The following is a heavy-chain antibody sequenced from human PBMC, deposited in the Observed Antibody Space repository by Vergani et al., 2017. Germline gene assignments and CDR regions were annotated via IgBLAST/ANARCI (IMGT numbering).Heavy chain of an antibody. V-gene: IGHV4-31*03. CDR1: GGSISSGGYY. J-gene: IGHJ4*02. CDR2: IYYSGSS. CDR3: ARGRDGSGDYFDY. Sequence: QVQLQESGPGLVKPSQTLSLTCTVSGGSISSGGYYWSWIRQHPGKGLEWIGYIYYSGSSYYNPSLKSRVTISVDTSKNQFSLKLSSVTAADTAVYYCARGRDGSGDYFDYWGQGTLVTVSS. D-gene: IGHD5-24*01.